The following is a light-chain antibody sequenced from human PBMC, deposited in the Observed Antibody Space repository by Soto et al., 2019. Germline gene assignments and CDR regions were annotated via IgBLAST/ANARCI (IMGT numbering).Light chain of an antibody. CDR3: QQYGRTSWT. V-gene: IGKV3-20*01. CDR1: HSVSTIF. J-gene: IGKJ1*01. CDR2: GAS. Sequence: EIVLTQSPGTLSLSPGEGATLSCRASHSVSTIFFAWYQQKPGHAPRLLIYGASTRATGIPDRFSGSGSGTDFTLTISGLEPEDFAVYYCQQYGRTSWTFGQGTKVDIK.